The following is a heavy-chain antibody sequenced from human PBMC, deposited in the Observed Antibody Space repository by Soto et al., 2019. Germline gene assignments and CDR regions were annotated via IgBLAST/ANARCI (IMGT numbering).Heavy chain of an antibody. CDR2: ISYDGINK. Sequence: QVQLVESGGGVVQPGRSLRLSCAASGFTFSDYGIHWVRQAPGKGLEWVAFISYDGINKYYVDSVKGRFTISRDNSKNTLYLQMNSLRAEDTAMYYCAKDLSPSVLTASFDYWGQGTLVTVSS. CDR1: GFTFSDYG. D-gene: IGHD2-21*02. V-gene: IGHV3-30*18. J-gene: IGHJ4*02. CDR3: AKDLSPSVLTASFDY.